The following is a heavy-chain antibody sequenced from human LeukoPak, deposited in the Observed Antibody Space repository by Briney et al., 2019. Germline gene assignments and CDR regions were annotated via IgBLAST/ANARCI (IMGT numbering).Heavy chain of an antibody. CDR1: GVSISSGSNY. CDR3: ARVEELERRPFDY. Sequence: SETLSLACSVSGVSISSGSNYWGWIRQPPGKTLEWIGSIYSSGSTYYNSSLKSRVIILIDTSKNHFSLTLSSVTAADTAVYYCARVEELERRPFDYWGQGTLVTVSS. V-gene: IGHV4-39*07. J-gene: IGHJ4*02. D-gene: IGHD1-1*01. CDR2: IYSSGST.